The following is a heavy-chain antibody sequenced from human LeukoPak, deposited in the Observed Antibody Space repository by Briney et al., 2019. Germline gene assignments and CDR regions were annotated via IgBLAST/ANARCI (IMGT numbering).Heavy chain of an antibody. CDR1: GFTFSSYS. D-gene: IGHD3-10*01. Sequence: PGGSLRLSCAASGFTFSSYSMNWVRQAPGKGLEWVSSISSSSSYIYYADSVKGRFTISRDNAKNSLYLQMNSLRAEDTAVYYCARDLYGPGGGYYYGMDVWGQGTTVTVSS. CDR2: ISSSSSYI. J-gene: IGHJ6*02. CDR3: ARDLYGPGGGYYYGMDV. V-gene: IGHV3-21*01.